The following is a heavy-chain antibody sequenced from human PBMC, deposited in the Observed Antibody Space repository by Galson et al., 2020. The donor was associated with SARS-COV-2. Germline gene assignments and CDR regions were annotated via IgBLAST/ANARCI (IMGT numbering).Heavy chain of an antibody. Sequence: GESLKISCKGSGYSFNSYWIVWVRQMPGKGLEWMGIIHPADSETRYSPPFPGQITISVDKSISTAYLQWNALEASDTAVYYCARSPMVQGVLMGWFDPWGQGTLVTVSA. CDR1: GYSFNSYW. D-gene: IGHD3-10*01. V-gene: IGHV5-51*01. J-gene: IGHJ5*02. CDR3: ARSPMVQGVLMGWFDP. CDR2: IHPADSET.